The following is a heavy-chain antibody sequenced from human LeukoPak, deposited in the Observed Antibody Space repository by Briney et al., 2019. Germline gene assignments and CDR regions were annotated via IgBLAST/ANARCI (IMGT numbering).Heavy chain of an antibody. CDR3: AQTQPYFDY. CDR1: GFTFSAYA. D-gene: IGHD2-2*01. J-gene: IGHJ4*02. CDR2: IDGSGDKT. Sequence: GGSLRLSCITPGFTFSAYAMTWVRQAPGQGLEWISSIDGSGDKTYYGDSVKGRFTISRDNSKNTLYLQMNSLRAEDTAVYYCAQTQPYFDYWGQGTLVTVSS. V-gene: IGHV3-23*01.